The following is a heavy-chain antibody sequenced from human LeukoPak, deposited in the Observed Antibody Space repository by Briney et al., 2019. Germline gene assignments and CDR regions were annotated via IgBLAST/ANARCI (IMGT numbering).Heavy chain of an antibody. V-gene: IGHV3-23*01. CDR3: AKDLAGAEPDY. CDR2: ISGSGGTT. Sequence: PGGSLRLSCAASRFTFSSYAMSWVRQAPGKGLEWVSSISGSGGTTYYAESVKGRITISRDNSKNTLYLQMNSLRAEDTAIYYCAKDLAGAEPDYWGQGTLVTVSS. CDR1: RFTFSSYA. D-gene: IGHD1-26*01. J-gene: IGHJ4*02.